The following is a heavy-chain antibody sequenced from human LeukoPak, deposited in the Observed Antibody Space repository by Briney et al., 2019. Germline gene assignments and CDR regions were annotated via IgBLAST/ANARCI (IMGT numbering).Heavy chain of an antibody. V-gene: IGHV4-39*07. D-gene: IGHD6-19*01. CDR1: GGSISSSSYY. Sequence: SETLSLTCTVSGGSISSSSYYWGWIRQPPGKGLEWIGSIYYSGSTYYNPSLKSRVTISVDTSKNQFSLKLSSVTAADTAVYYCARSKGSGWYREPFDYWGQGTLVTVSS. CDR3: ARSKGSGWYREPFDY. CDR2: IYYSGST. J-gene: IGHJ4*02.